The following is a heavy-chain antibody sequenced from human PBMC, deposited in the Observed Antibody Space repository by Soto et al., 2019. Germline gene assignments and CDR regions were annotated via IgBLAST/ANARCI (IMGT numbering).Heavy chain of an antibody. Sequence: EVQLLESGGDLVQPGGSLRLSCAASGFTIGNYGVTWVRQAPGKGLEWVSGFSGGSGTTHYADSVKGRFTISRDTSKNTVYLQMNSLGADDTAVYYCVRWNGFGDYWGQGTLVTVSS. CDR2: FSGGSGTT. CDR3: VRWNGFGDY. CDR1: GFTIGNYG. D-gene: IGHD1-1*01. V-gene: IGHV3-23*01. J-gene: IGHJ4*02.